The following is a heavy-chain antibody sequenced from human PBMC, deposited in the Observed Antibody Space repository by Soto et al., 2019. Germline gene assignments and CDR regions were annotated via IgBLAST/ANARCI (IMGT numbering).Heavy chain of an antibody. CDR3: ARADYSNYEAFDY. J-gene: IGHJ4*02. V-gene: IGHV1-3*01. D-gene: IGHD4-4*01. Sequence: GASVKVSCKASGYTFTSYAMHWVLQAPGQRLEWMGWINAGNGNTKYSQKFQGRVTITRDTSASTAYMELSSLRSEDTAVYYCARADYSNYEAFDYWGQGTLVTVSS. CDR1: GYTFTSYA. CDR2: INAGNGNT.